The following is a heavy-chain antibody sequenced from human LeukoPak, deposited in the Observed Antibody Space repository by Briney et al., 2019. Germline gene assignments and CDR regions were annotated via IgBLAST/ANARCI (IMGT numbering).Heavy chain of an antibody. Sequence: SETLSLTCSVSGGSISSYYWSWIRQPPGKGLEWIGYIYYSGSTNYNPSLKSRVTISVDTSKNQFSLKLSSVTAADTAVYYCARAGAAAVAFDIWGQGTMVTVSS. J-gene: IGHJ3*02. D-gene: IGHD6-13*01. V-gene: IGHV4-59*01. CDR1: GGSISSYY. CDR2: IYYSGST. CDR3: ARAGAAAVAFDI.